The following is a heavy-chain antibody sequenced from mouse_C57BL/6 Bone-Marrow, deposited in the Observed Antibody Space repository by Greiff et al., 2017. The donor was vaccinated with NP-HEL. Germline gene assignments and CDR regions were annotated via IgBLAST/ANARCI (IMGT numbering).Heavy chain of an antibody. CDR1: GYAFSSSW. CDR3: ARDYGNYSYWYFDV. J-gene: IGHJ1*03. V-gene: IGHV1-82*01. CDR2: IYPGDGDT. D-gene: IGHD2-1*01. Sequence: QVQLQQSGPELVKPGASVKISCKASGYAFSSSWMNWVKQRPGKGLEWIGRIYPGDGDTNYNGKFKGKATLTADKSSSTAYMQLSSLTSEDSAVYFCARDYGNYSYWYFDVWGTGTTVTVSS.